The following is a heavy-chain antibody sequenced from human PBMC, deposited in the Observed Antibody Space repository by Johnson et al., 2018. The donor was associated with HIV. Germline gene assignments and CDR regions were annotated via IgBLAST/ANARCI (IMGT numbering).Heavy chain of an antibody. CDR3: ARGRSLRSVAGDDAFDI. D-gene: IGHD6-19*01. J-gene: IGHJ3*02. V-gene: IGHV3-30*03. CDR1: GFTFSSYG. CDR2: ISYDGSNK. Sequence: QVQLVESGGGVVQPGRSLRLSCAASGFTFSSYGMHWVRQAPAKGLEWVAVISYDGSNKYYTDSVKGRFTISRDNSKNTLYLQMNSLRAEDTAVYYCARGRSLRSVAGDDAFDIWGQGTMVTVSS.